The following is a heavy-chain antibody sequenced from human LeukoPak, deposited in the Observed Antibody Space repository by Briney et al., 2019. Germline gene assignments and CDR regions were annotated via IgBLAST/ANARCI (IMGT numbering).Heavy chain of an antibody. CDR2: ISSSSSTI. CDR1: GFTFSDYY. Sequence: GGSLRLSCAASGFTFSDYYMSWIRQAPGKGLEWVSYISSSSSTIYYADSVKGRFTTSRDNAKNSLYLQMDSLRAEGTAVYYCARDQCTGVSCYHLVSSAFDMWGQGTVVTVSS. V-gene: IGHV3-11*04. D-gene: IGHD2-15*01. J-gene: IGHJ3*02. CDR3: ARDQCTGVSCYHLVSSAFDM.